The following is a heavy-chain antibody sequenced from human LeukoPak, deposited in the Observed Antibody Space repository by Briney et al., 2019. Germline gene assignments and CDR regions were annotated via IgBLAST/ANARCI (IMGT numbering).Heavy chain of an antibody. CDR2: ISYDGSNK. J-gene: IGHJ5*02. CDR3: AKSSGPPAASTNWSDP. CDR1: GFTFSSYG. Sequence: TGGSLRLSCAASGFTFSSYGMHWVRQAPGKGLEWVAVISYDGSNKYYADSVKGRFTISRDNSKNTLYLQMNSLRAEDTAVYYCAKSSGPPAASTNWSDPWGQGTLVTVSS. V-gene: IGHV3-30*18. D-gene: IGHD2-2*01.